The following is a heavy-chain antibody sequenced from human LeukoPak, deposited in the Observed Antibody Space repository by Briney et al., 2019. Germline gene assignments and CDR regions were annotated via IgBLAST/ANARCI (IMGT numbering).Heavy chain of an antibody. J-gene: IGHJ5*02. CDR2: IRYDGSNK. CDR1: GFTFSSYG. V-gene: IGHV3-30*02. Sequence: GGSLRLSCAASGFTFSSYGMHWVRQAPGKWLEWVAVIRYDGSNKYYADSVKGRFTISRDNSKNTLYLQMNSLRAEDTAVYYCAKDGVRSGDKYNWFDPWGQGTLVTVSS. CDR3: AKDGVRSGDKYNWFDP. D-gene: IGHD3-10*01.